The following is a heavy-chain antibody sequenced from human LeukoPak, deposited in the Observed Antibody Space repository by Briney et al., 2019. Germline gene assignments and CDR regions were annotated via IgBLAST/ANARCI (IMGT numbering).Heavy chain of an antibody. CDR1: GYTFTSYA. Sequence: ASVKVSCKASGYTFTSYAMHWVRQAPGQRLEWMGWINAGNGNTKYSQKFQGRVIITRDTSASTAYMELSSLRSEDTAVYYCARDPYYDILTGHFSYLDVWGKGTTVTVSS. V-gene: IGHV1-3*01. CDR3: ARDPYYDILTGHFSYLDV. CDR2: INAGNGNT. D-gene: IGHD3-9*01. J-gene: IGHJ6*03.